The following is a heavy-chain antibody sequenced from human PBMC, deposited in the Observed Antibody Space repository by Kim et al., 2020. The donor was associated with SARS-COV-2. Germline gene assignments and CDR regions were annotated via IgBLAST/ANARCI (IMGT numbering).Heavy chain of an antibody. Sequence: SETLSLTCSVSGGAVNNDRFYWNWIRQTPGKELEWIGYIYDSGYTIYNPSLKSRVTMSVDTSKNQFSLKLTSVTAADTAVYYCARSDRATGSPLGYWGQGTLVTVSS. CDR1: GGAVNNDRFY. D-gene: IGHD1-26*01. CDR2: IYDSGYT. V-gene: IGHV4-61*01. J-gene: IGHJ4*02. CDR3: ARSDRATGSPLGY.